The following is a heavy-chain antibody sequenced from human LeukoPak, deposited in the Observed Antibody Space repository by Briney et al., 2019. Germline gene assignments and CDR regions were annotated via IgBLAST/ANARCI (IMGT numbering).Heavy chain of an antibody. Sequence: GGSLRLSCAASGFTFSSYAMSWVRQAPGKGLEWVSAISGSGASTYYADSVKGRFTISRDNAKNSLYLQMNSLRAEDTAVYYCARDLKHIVVVTAQDAFDIWGQGTMVTVSS. CDR2: ISGSGAST. CDR3: ARDLKHIVVVTAQDAFDI. V-gene: IGHV3-23*01. D-gene: IGHD2-21*02. J-gene: IGHJ3*02. CDR1: GFTFSSYA.